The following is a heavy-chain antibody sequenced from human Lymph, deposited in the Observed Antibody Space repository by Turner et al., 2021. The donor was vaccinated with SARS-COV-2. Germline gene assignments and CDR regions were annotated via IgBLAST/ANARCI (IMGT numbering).Heavy chain of an antibody. V-gene: IGHV1-2*02. CDR1: GSTFTGHY. CDR3: ARGASVTPDRYYYYYYGMDV. J-gene: IGHJ6*02. Sequence: QVQLVPSGAEVKKPGASVKVSCKASGSTFTGHYMHWVRQAPGQGVEWMGWINPNSGDTNYAQKFQGRVTMTRDTSISTVYMELSRLRSDDTAVYYCARGASVTPDRYYYYYYGMDVWGQGTTVTVSS. CDR2: INPNSGDT. D-gene: IGHD4-17*01.